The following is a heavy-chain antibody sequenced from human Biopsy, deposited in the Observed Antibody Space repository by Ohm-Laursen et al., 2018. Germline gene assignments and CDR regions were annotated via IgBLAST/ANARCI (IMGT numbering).Heavy chain of an antibody. CDR1: GDSIFGGGYY. V-gene: IGHV4-31*03. J-gene: IGHJ2*01. CDR3: ARAKTQDRSFPDWYFDL. Sequence: TLSLTCIVSGDSIFGGGYYWTWIRQHPEKGLEWLGYIFFRGDTHYNPSLGSRVDISSDMSKNEFYLRLYSVTAADTAVYYCARAKTQDRSFPDWYFDLWGRGTLITVSS. CDR2: IFFRGDT. D-gene: IGHD3-22*01.